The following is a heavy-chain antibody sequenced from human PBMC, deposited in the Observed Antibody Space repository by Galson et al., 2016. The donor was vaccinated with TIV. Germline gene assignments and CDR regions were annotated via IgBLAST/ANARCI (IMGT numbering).Heavy chain of an antibody. J-gene: IGHJ6*02. Sequence: SLRLSCAASGFTFSNYNMNWVRQAPGKGLEWVSSISSSSSFIYYADSVKGRFTISRDNAKNSLYLQMNSLRSEDTAVYYCAKDRHTAMDTYHYYYGMDVWGQGATVIVSS. CDR1: GFTFSNYN. D-gene: IGHD5-18*01. CDR3: AKDRHTAMDTYHYYYGMDV. V-gene: IGHV3-21*04. CDR2: ISSSSSFI.